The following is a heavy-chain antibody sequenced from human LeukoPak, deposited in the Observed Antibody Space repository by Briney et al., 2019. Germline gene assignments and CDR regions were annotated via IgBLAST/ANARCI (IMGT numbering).Heavy chain of an antibody. Sequence: SETLSLTCTVSGGSISSSSYYWGWIRQPPGKGLEWIGSIYYSGSTYYNPSLKSRVTISVDTSKNQFSLKLSSVTAADTAVYYCARDYDILTGPLGYWGQGTLVTVSS. V-gene: IGHV4-39*07. J-gene: IGHJ4*02. CDR3: ARDYDILTGPLGY. CDR1: GGSISSSSYY. D-gene: IGHD3-9*01. CDR2: IYYSGST.